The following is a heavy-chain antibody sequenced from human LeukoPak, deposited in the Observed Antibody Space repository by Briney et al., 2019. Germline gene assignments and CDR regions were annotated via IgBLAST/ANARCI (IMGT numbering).Heavy chain of an antibody. D-gene: IGHD6-13*01. CDR2: FDPEDGET. J-gene: IGHJ4*02. Sequence: ASVKVSCKVSGYTLTELSMHWVRQAPAKGLEWMGGFDPEDGETIYAQKFQGRVTMTEDTSTNTAYMELSSLRSEDTAVYYCATDIIGSSWYYFDYWGQGTLVTVSS. V-gene: IGHV1-24*01. CDR1: GYTLTELS. CDR3: ATDIIGSSWYYFDY.